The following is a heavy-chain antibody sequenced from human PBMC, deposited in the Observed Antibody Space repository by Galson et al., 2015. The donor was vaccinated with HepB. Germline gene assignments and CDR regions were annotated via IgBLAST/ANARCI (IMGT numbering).Heavy chain of an antibody. CDR3: ARVFLRMTAMRGVYAFKS. D-gene: IGHD3-10*01. Sequence: SETLSLTCTVFGDSLSASSWGWVRQPPGKGLEWVGTVTDSGHASYSPSLRSRVSISVDTSQRQIVLRLNSASAADTAVYYCARVFLRMTAMRGVYAFKSWGQGTMVTVSS. V-gene: IGHV4-34*01. CDR1: GDSLSASS. CDR2: VTDSGHA. J-gene: IGHJ3*01.